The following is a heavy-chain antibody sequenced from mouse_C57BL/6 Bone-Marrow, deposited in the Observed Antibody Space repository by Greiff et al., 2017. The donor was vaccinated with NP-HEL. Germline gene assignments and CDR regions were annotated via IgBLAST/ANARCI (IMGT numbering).Heavy chain of an antibody. D-gene: IGHD2-5*01. Sequence: VQLQQPGAELVRPGSSVKLSCKASGYTFTSYWMHWVKQRPIQGLEWIGNIDPSDSETHYNQKFKDKATLTVDKSSSTAYMQLSSLTSEDSAVYYCARWGYSNYYAMDYWGQGTSVTVSS. CDR2: IDPSDSET. CDR1: GYTFTSYW. CDR3: ARWGYSNYYAMDY. V-gene: IGHV1-52*01. J-gene: IGHJ4*01.